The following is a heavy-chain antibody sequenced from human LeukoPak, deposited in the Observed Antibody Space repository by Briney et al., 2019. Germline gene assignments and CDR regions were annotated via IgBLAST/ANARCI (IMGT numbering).Heavy chain of an antibody. D-gene: IGHD3-10*01. CDR2: ISGSGGST. CDR1: GGSFSSY. V-gene: IGHV3-23*01. CDR3: AKDRITMAPKPDWFDP. Sequence: PSETLSLTCAVYGGSFSSYWSWIRQSPGKGLEWVSAISGSGGSTYYADSVKGRFTISRDNSKNTLYLQMNSLRAEDTAVYYCAKDRITMAPKPDWFDPWGQGTLVTVSS. J-gene: IGHJ5*02.